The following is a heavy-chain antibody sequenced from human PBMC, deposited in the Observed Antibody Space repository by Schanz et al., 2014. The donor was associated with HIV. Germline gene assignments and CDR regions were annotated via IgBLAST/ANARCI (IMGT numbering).Heavy chain of an antibody. CDR2: IKLDGSEK. J-gene: IGHJ5*02. D-gene: IGHD1-20*01. V-gene: IGHV3-7*01. CDR1: GFTFSSYW. Sequence: EVQLVESGGGLVQPGGSLRLSCVASGFTFSSYWMSWVRQAPGKGLEWLANIKLDGSEKYYVDSVKGRFTISRDNTKNSLYLQMNSLRAEDTAVYYCARDYHWNWFDPWGQGTLVTVSS. CDR3: ARDYHWNWFDP.